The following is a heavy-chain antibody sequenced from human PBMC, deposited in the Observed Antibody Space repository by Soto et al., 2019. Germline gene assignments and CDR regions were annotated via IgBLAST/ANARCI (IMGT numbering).Heavy chain of an antibody. J-gene: IGHJ6*02. D-gene: IGHD3-10*01. CDR2: MGGAGAR. CDR1: GFTYNSYD. V-gene: IGHV3-13*01. CDR3: TRATFGVGMDL. Sequence: PGGSLRLSCAAFGFTYNSYDTIWVRQVTGKGLEWIASMGGAGAREYSGSVKGRFIISRDNAKNSLYLQMDSLRVADTGVYYCTRATFGVGMDLWGHGTPVTVSS.